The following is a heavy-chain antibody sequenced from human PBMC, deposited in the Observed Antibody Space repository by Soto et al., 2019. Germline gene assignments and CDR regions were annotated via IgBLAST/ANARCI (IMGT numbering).Heavy chain of an antibody. CDR3: AKDEPGLIAVAGATDWFDP. CDR2: ISGSGGST. J-gene: IGHJ5*02. Sequence: GGSLRLSCAASGFTFSSYAMSWVRQAPGKGLEWVSAISGSGGSTYYADSVKGRFTISRDNSKNTLYLQMNSLRAEDTAVYYCAKDEPGLIAVAGATDWFDPWGQGTLVTVSS. CDR1: GFTFSSYA. V-gene: IGHV3-23*01. D-gene: IGHD6-19*01.